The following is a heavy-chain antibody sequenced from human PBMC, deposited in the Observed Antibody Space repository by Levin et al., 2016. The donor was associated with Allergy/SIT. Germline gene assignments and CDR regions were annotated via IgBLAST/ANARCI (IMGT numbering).Heavy chain of an antibody. CDR2: IYWDDDK. D-gene: IGHD6-6*01. CDR1: GFSITTYGVG. CDR3: AHRQSQEYSSSTAFDN. V-gene: IGHV2-5*02. J-gene: IGHJ4*02. Sequence: SGPTLVKPTQTLTLTCSLSGFSITTYGVGVGWIRQPPGKALEWLALIYWDDDKRYSPSLKSRLTITKDTSKNQVVLTMTNMDPADTATYYCAHRQSQEYSSSTAFDNWGQGTLVTVSS.